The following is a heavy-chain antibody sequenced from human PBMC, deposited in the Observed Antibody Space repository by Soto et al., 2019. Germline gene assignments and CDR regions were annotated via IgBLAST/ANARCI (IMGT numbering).Heavy chain of an antibody. V-gene: IGHV5-51*01. CDR2: IYPGDSDT. D-gene: IGHD6-6*01. CDR3: ARLSLAAVYYYGMDV. CDR1: GYSFTSYW. J-gene: IGHJ6*02. Sequence: GESLTISCKGSGYSFTSYWIGWVRQMPGKGLDWMGIIYPGDSDTRYSPSFQGQVTISADKSISTAYLQWSSLKASDTAMYYCARLSLAAVYYYGMDVWGQGTTVTVSS.